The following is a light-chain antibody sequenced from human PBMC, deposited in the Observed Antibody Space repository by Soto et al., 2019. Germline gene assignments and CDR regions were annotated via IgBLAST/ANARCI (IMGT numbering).Light chain of an antibody. CDR3: SSYTTSNTRQIV. CDR2: DVS. J-gene: IGLJ1*01. V-gene: IGLV2-14*03. Sequence: QSALTQPPSVSGSPVQSITISCTGTSSDVGGYNYVSWYQHHPGKAPKLVIYDVSNRPSGISNRFSGSQSGTTASLPISGLQPEDEGDYYCSSYTTSNTRQIVFGTGTKVTVL. CDR1: SSDVGGYNY.